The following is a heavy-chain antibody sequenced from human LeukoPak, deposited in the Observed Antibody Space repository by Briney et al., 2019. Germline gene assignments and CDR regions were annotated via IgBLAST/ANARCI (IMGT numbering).Heavy chain of an antibody. Sequence: ASVKVSCKASGYTFTGYYMHWVRQAPGQGLEWMGWISAYNGNTNYAQKLQGRVTMTTDTSTSTACMELRSLRSDDTAVYYCARDRGYSSSSNFDYWGQGTLVTVSS. D-gene: IGHD6-6*01. CDR1: GYTFTGYY. CDR3: ARDRGYSSSSNFDY. J-gene: IGHJ4*02. CDR2: ISAYNGNT. V-gene: IGHV1-18*04.